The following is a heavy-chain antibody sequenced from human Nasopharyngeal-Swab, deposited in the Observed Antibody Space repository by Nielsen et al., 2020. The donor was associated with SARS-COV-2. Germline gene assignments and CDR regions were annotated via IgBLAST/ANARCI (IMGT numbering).Heavy chain of an antibody. J-gene: IGHJ4*02. CDR1: GGSISSYD. CDR2: IYYSGST. Sequence: GSLRLSCTVSGGSISSYDWSWIRQPPGKGLEWIGYIYYSGSTNYNPSLKSRVTISVDTSKNQFSLKLSSVTAADTAVYYCARGFDYWGQGTLVTVSS. CDR3: ARGFDY. V-gene: IGHV4-59*13.